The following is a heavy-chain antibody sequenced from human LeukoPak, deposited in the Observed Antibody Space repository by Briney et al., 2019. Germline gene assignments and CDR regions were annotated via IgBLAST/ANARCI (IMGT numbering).Heavy chain of an antibody. CDR2: IYTGDSDT. J-gene: IGHJ4*02. CDR3: ARPIAAAGTDLGY. V-gene: IGHV5-51*01. D-gene: IGHD6-13*01. Sequence: GESLKISCQASGYTFTSYFIGWVRQMPGKGLEWMGIIYTGDSDTRYSPSFQGQVTISVDKSITTAYLQWSSLEASDTAMYYCARPIAAAGTDLGYWGQGTLVTVSS. CDR1: GYTFTSYF.